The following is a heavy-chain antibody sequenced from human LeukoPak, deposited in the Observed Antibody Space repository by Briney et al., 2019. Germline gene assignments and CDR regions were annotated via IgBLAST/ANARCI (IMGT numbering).Heavy chain of an antibody. Sequence: PGGSLRLSCAASGFAFSSYWMSWVRQAPGKGLEWVANIKQDGSEKYYVDSVKGRFTISRDNAKSSLYLQMNSLRAEDTAVYYCARDTYNWNYGPLDVWGKGTTVTVSS. V-gene: IGHV3-7*03. CDR1: GFAFSSYW. CDR2: IKQDGSEK. J-gene: IGHJ6*04. CDR3: ARDTYNWNYGPLDV. D-gene: IGHD1-7*01.